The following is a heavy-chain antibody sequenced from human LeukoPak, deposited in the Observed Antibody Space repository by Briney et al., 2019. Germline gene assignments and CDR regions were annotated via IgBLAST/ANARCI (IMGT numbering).Heavy chain of an antibody. CDR2: ISWDGGST. J-gene: IGHJ6*03. Sequence: GGSLRLSCAASLFTFDDYAMHWVRQAPGKGLEWVSLISWDGGSTYYADSVKGRFTISIDNSKNSLYLQMNSLRAEDTALYYCAKDTLRFRAYYYMDVWGKGTTVTVSS. D-gene: IGHD3-3*01. CDR1: LFTFDDYA. CDR3: AKDTLRFRAYYYMDV. V-gene: IGHV3-43D*04.